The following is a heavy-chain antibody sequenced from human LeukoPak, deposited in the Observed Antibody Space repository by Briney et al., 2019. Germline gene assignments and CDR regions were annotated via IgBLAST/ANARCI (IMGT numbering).Heavy chain of an antibody. CDR3: ARHGRTASYFDP. CDR1: GYSISSGYY. D-gene: IGHD1-14*01. J-gene: IGHJ5*02. CDR2: IYHSGST. V-gene: IGHV4-38-2*02. Sequence: SETLSLTCTVAGYSISSGYYWGWIRQPPGKGLEWIGSIYHSGSTYYNPSLKGRVTISVDTSKNQFSLKLSSVTAADTAVYYCARHGRTASYFDPWGQGTLVTVSS.